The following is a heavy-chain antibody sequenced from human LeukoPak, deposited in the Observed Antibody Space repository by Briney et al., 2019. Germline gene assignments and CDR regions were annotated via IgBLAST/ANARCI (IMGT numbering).Heavy chain of an antibody. V-gene: IGHV3-48*03. CDR3: ARAKTYDFWSYHNLHYFDY. CDR2: ISSSGSTI. D-gene: IGHD3-3*01. J-gene: IGHJ4*02. Sequence: GRSLRLSCAASGFTFSSYEMNWVRQAPGKGLEWVSYISSSGSTIYYADSLKGRSTISRDDAKNCLLRHMNTMRAEDTAVYYCARAKTYDFWSYHNLHYFDYWGQGTLVTVSS. CDR1: GFTFSSYE.